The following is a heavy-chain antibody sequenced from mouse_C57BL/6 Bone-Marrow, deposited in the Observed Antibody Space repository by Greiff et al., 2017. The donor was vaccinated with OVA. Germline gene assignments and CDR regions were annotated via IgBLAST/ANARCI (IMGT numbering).Heavy chain of an antibody. CDR3: TRDFYGSSRYWYFDV. V-gene: IGHV5-9-1*02. CDR2: ISSGGDYI. J-gene: IGHJ1*03. CDR1: GFTFSSYA. D-gene: IGHD1-1*01. Sequence: VQVVESGEGLVKPGGSLKLSCAASGFTFSSYAMSWVRQTPEKRLEWVAYISSGGDYIYYADTVKGRFTISRDNARNTLYLQMSSLKSEDTAMYYCTRDFYGSSRYWYFDVWGTGTTVTVSS.